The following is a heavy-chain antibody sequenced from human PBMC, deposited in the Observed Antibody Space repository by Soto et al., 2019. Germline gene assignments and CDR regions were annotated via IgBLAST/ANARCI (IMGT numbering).Heavy chain of an antibody. CDR2: IYHSGST. CDR3: ARGPNWFDP. J-gene: IGHJ5*02. Sequence: PSEILSLTCAVSGGSISSGGYSWSWIRQPPGKGLEWIGYIYHSGSTYYNPSLKSRVTISVDRSKNQFSLKLSSVTAADTAVYYCARGPNWFDPWGQGTLVTVSS. V-gene: IGHV4-30-2*01. CDR1: GGSISSGGYS.